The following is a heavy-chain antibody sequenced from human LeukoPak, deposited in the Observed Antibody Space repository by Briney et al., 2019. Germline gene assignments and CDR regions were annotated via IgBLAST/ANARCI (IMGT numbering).Heavy chain of an antibody. CDR2: IKQDGCDK. D-gene: IGHD1-26*01. Sequence: GGPLRLSCAASGFTFSSYWMSWVRQARGKGLEGVAHIKQDGCDKYYADSVKGRFTISRHNAKNSLYLQVNSLRAEDTAVYDCARVQPGATNGLLDYWGQGTLVTVSS. CDR1: GFTFSSYW. V-gene: IGHV3-7*01. CDR3: ARVQPGATNGLLDY. J-gene: IGHJ4*02.